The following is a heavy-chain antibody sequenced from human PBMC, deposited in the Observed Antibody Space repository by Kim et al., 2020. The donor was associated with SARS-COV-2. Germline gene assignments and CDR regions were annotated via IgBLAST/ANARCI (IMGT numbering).Heavy chain of an antibody. Sequence: GGSLRLSCAASGFTFSSYGMHWVRQAPGKGLEWVAVISYDGSNKYYADSVKGRFTISRDNSKNTLYLQMNSLRAEDTAVYYCAKGDYEYQLLWGGDYYG. CDR3: AKGDYEYQLLWGGDYYG. D-gene: IGHD2-2*01. CDR2: ISYDGSNK. J-gene: IGHJ6*01. CDR1: GFTFSSYG. V-gene: IGHV3-30*18.